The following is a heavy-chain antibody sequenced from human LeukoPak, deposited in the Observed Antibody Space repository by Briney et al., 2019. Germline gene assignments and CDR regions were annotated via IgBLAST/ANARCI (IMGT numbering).Heavy chain of an antibody. CDR3: ARAINSAWHNIDY. V-gene: IGHV3-30*04. D-gene: IGHD2/OR15-2a*01. J-gene: IGHJ4*02. Sequence: PGTSLRLSCVASGFTFSTYAMHWVRQAPGKGLEWVAVISYHGSDKYYVDPVKGRFTISRDNSKNTLYLQMNSLRTEDTAVFYCARAINSAWHNIDYWGQGTLVTVSS. CDR1: GFTFSTYA. CDR2: ISYHGSDK.